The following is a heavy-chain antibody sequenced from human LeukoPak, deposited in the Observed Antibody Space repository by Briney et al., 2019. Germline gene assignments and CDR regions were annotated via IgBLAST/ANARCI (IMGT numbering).Heavy chain of an antibody. Sequence: PGGSLRLSCAASGFTFSSHGMNWVRQAPGKGLEWVSGISPSGGITYYADSVKGRFTISRDNSKNTLYLQMNSLRAEDTAVYYCAKVTGEVKYYDFWSGYFSSYYFDYWGQGTLVTVSS. J-gene: IGHJ4*02. CDR2: ISPSGGIT. CDR1: GFTFSSHG. V-gene: IGHV3-23*01. D-gene: IGHD3-3*01. CDR3: AKVTGEVKYYDFWSGYFSSYYFDY.